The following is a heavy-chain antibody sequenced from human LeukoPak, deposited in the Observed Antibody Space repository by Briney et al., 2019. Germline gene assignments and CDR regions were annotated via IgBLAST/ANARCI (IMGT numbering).Heavy chain of an antibody. J-gene: IGHJ4*02. CDR3: ARRRDGYNPELDY. CDR2: ISSNGGSS. Sequence: GGSLRLSCSASGFTFSSYAMHWVRQAPGRGLEYVSAISSNGGSSYYADSVKGRFTISRDNSKNTLYLQMDSLTTEDTALYYCARRRDGYNPELDYWGQGTLVTVSS. V-gene: IGHV3-64*04. D-gene: IGHD5-24*01. CDR1: GFTFSSYA.